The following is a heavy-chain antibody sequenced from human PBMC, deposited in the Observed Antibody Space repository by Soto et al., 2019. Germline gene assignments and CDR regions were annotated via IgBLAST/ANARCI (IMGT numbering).Heavy chain of an antibody. Sequence: GGSLRLSCAASGFTFSNYAMNWVRQAPGKGLEWVSAISGSGGSTYYADSVKGRFTISRDNSKNTLYLQMNSLRAEDTALYYCATRGGTLAAAESLYWGQGTLVTVSS. J-gene: IGHJ4*02. CDR1: GFTFSNYA. D-gene: IGHD6-13*01. V-gene: IGHV3-23*01. CDR2: ISGSGGST. CDR3: ATRGGTLAAAESLY.